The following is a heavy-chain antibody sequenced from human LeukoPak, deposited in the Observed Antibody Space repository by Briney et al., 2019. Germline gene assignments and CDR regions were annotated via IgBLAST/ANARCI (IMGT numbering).Heavy chain of an antibody. J-gene: IGHJ5*02. D-gene: IGHD1-26*01. CDR2: IIPIFGTA. Sequence: ASVKVSCKASGGTFSSYAISWVRQAPGQGLEWMGGIIPIFGTANYAQKFQGRVTITADESTSTAYMELSSLRSEDTAVYYCARGRSSGSYNWFDPWGQGTLVTVSS. CDR1: GGTFSSYA. V-gene: IGHV1-69*13. CDR3: ARGRSSGSYNWFDP.